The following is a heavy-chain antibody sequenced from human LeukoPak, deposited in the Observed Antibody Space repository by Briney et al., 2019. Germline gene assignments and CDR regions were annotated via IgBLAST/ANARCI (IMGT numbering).Heavy chain of an antibody. J-gene: IGHJ4*02. V-gene: IGHV3-33*01. CDR2: IWYDGSNK. CDR3: ARGLYSSSWYLGY. Sequence: PGGSLRLSCAASGFTFSSYSMHWVRQAPGKGLEWVAVIWYDGSNKYYADSVKGRFTISRDNSKNTVYLQMNSLRAEDTAVYYCARGLYSSSWYLGYWGQGTLVTVSS. D-gene: IGHD6-13*01. CDR1: GFTFSSYS.